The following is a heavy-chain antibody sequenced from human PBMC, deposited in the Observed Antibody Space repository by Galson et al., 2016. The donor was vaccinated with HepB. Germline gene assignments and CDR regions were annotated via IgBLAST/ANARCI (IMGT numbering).Heavy chain of an antibody. J-gene: IGHJ1*01. Sequence: SLRLSCAASGFTFEDYAMHWVRQFPGKGLEWVSGINWNSGVTDYADSVKGRFTISRDNAKNSLYLQMNSLRPEDTAFYYCTTDFYSSGPEYFHHWGRGTLVTVSS. CDR1: GFTFEDYA. CDR3: TTDFYSSGPEYFHH. V-gene: IGHV3-9*01. CDR2: INWNSGVT. D-gene: IGHD3-22*01.